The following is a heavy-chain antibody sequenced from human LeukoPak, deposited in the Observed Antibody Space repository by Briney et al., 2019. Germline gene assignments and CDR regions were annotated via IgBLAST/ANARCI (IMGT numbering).Heavy chain of an antibody. J-gene: IGHJ3*02. Sequence: AASVKVSCKASGGIFSSYAISWVRQAPGQGLEWMGGIIPIFGTANYAQKFQGRVTITTDESTSTAYMELSSLRSEDTAVYYCASYSSVAVTTYPGAFDIWGQGTMVTVSS. CDR1: GGIFSSYA. CDR2: IIPIFGTA. D-gene: IGHD2-21*02. CDR3: ASYSSVAVTTYPGAFDI. V-gene: IGHV1-69*05.